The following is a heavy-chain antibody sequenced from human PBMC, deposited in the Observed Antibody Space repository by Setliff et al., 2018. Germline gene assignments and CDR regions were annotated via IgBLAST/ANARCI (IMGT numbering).Heavy chain of an antibody. D-gene: IGHD2-15*01. CDR3: ARTCSGSGCYAGLES. CDR1: GFTFSNYD. Sequence: SGGSLRLSCAASGFTFSNYDMNWVRQAPGKGLEWVSAISGSGGSTDYADSVKGRFTISRDNSKNTLYLQMNSLRPEDTAVYYCARTCSGSGCYAGLESWGQGTPVTVSS. V-gene: IGHV3-23*01. CDR2: ISGSGGST. J-gene: IGHJ4*02.